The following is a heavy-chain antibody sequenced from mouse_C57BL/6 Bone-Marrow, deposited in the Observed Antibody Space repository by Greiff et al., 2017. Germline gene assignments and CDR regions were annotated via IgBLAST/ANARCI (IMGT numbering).Heavy chain of an antibody. CDR2: INPYNGGT. V-gene: IGHV1-19*01. CDR3: ARWTTVVAFDG. Sequence: EVQLQQSGPVLVKPGASVKMSCKASGYTFTDYYMNWVKQSHGKSLEWIGVINPYNGGTSYNQKFKGKATLTVDKSSSTAYMELNSLTSEDSAVYYCARWTTVVAFDGWGQGTTLTVSS. J-gene: IGHJ2*01. CDR1: GYTFTDYY. D-gene: IGHD1-1*01.